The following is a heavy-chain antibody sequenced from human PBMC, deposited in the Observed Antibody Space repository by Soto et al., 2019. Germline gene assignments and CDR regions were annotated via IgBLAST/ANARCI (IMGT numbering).Heavy chain of an antibody. D-gene: IGHD3-22*01. CDR1: GFTFSSYW. CDR3: ARVIYYYDSSGYPFDY. Sequence: VQLVESGGGLVQPGGSLRLSCAASGFTFSSYWMSWVRQAPGKGLEWVANIKQDGSEKYYVDSVKGRFTISRDNAKNSLYLQMNSLRAEDTAVYYCARVIYYYDSSGYPFDYWGQGTLVTVSS. V-gene: IGHV3-7*01. CDR2: IKQDGSEK. J-gene: IGHJ4*02.